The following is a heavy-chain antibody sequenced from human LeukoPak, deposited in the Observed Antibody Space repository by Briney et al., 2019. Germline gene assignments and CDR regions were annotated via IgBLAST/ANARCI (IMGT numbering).Heavy chain of an antibody. D-gene: IGHD3-22*01. Sequence: GSLRLSCKASGYTFTSYAMHWVRQAPGQRLEWMGWINAGNGNTKYSQKFQGRVTITRDTSASTAYMELSSLRSEDTAVYYCARERDSSGYYESDYWGQGTLVTVSS. CDR1: GYTFTSYA. V-gene: IGHV1-3*01. CDR2: INAGNGNT. J-gene: IGHJ4*02. CDR3: ARERDSSGYYESDY.